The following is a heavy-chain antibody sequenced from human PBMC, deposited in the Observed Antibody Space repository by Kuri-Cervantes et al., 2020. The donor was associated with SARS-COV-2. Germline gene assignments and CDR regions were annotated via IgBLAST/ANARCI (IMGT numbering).Heavy chain of an antibody. Sequence: SETLSLTCTVSGYSISSGYYWGWIRQPPGKGLEWIGYIYYSGSTNYNPSLKSRVTISVDTSKNQFSLKLSSVTAADTAVYYCAREIRVIAYPHAFDIWGQGTMVTVSS. V-gene: IGHV4-61*01. D-gene: IGHD2-21*01. CDR3: AREIRVIAYPHAFDI. CDR1: GYSISSGYY. CDR2: IYYSGST. J-gene: IGHJ3*02.